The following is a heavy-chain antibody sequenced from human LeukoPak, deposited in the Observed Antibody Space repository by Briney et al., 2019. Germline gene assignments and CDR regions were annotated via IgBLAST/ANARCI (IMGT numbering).Heavy chain of an antibody. CDR3: ARGIRNYYDSSGYDY. J-gene: IGHJ4*02. Sequence: ASVTVSCKASGYTFTSYDINWVRQATGQGLEWMGWMNPNSGNTGYAQKFQGRITMTRNTSISTAYMELSSLRSEDTAVYYCARGIRNYYDSSGYDYWGQGTLVTVSS. D-gene: IGHD3-22*01. CDR1: GYTFTSYD. CDR2: MNPNSGNT. V-gene: IGHV1-8*01.